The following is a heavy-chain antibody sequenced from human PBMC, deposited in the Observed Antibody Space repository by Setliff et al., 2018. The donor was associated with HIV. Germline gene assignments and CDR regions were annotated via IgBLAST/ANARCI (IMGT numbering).Heavy chain of an antibody. V-gene: IGHV4-59*08. J-gene: IGHJ4*02. D-gene: IGHD2-21*02. Sequence: SETLSLTCTVSGGSISSYYWSWIRQPPEKGLEWIGYIYDRGGTNYNPSLKSRVTISVDTSKNTFSLKLSSVAAADTAVYYCAICGGDCYSLAYWGQGTLVTVS. CDR2: IYDRGGT. CDR1: GGSISSYY. CDR3: AICGGDCYSLAY.